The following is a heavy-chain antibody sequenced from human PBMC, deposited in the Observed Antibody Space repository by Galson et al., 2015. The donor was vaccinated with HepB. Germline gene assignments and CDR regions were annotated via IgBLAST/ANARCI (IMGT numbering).Heavy chain of an antibody. V-gene: IGHV1-46*03. CDR2: INPSGGST. D-gene: IGHD1-26*01. CDR1: GYTFTSYY. CDR3: ARPRGSFPFEY. J-gene: IGHJ4*02. Sequence: SVKVSCKASGYTFTSYYMHWVRQAPGQGLEWMGIINPSGGSTSYAQKFQGRVTMTRDTSTSTVYMELSSLRSEDTAVYCRARPRGSFPFEYWGQGTLVTVSS.